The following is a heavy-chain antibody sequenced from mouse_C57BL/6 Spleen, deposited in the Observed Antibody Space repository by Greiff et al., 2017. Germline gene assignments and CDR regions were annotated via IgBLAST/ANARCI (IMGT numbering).Heavy chain of an antibody. J-gene: IGHJ1*03. Sequence: EVKLMESGGGLVKPGGSLKLSCAASGFTFSSYAMSWVRQTPEKRLEWVATISDGGRYTYYPDNVKGRFTISRDNAKNNLYLQMSHLKSEDTAMYYCARDGNYGSSYDWYFDVWGTGTTVTVSS. CDR3: ARDGNYGSSYDWYFDV. CDR2: ISDGGRYT. V-gene: IGHV5-4*01. CDR1: GFTFSSYA. D-gene: IGHD1-1*01.